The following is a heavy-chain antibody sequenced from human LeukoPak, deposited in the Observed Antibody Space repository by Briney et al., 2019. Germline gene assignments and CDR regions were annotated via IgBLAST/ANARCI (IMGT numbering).Heavy chain of an antibody. CDR1: GFTFTEYW. D-gene: IGHD3-10*01. Sequence: PGGSLRLSCAVSGFTFTEYWMHWIRQVPGTGLVWVSSIDQDGSFTIYADSVRGRFTISRDNARDTLYLQMDGLSGEDTAIYYCAKDYHYGQADFWGPGTLVTVSS. J-gene: IGHJ4*02. CDR2: IDQDGSFT. CDR3: AKDYHYGQADF. V-gene: IGHV3-74*01.